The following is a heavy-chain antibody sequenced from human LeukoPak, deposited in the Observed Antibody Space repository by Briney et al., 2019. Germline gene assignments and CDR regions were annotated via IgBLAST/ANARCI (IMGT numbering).Heavy chain of an antibody. D-gene: IGHD3-10*01. J-gene: IGHJ3*02. CDR3: ARDQKDYYGSSDI. CDR2: IVPIFGTA. V-gene: IGHV1-69*13. Sequence: SVKVSCKASGGTFSSYAISWVRQAPGQGLEWMGGIVPIFGTANYAQKFQGRVTITADESTSTAYMELSSLRSEDTAVYYCARDQKDYYGSSDIWGQGTMVTVSS. CDR1: GGTFSSYA.